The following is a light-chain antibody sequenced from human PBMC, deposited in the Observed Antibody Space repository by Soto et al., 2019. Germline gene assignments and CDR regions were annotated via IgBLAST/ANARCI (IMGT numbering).Light chain of an antibody. CDR2: AAS. CDR3: QQRSNWPSIT. CDR1: QSISNS. V-gene: IGKV1-39*01. J-gene: IGKJ5*01. Sequence: DIQMTQSPSSLSASVGDRVTITCRASQSISNSLNWYQQKPGRAPKLLIYAASSLQSGVPSRFSGSGSGTDFILTISSLQPEDFAVYYCQQRSNWPSITFGQGTRLEIK.